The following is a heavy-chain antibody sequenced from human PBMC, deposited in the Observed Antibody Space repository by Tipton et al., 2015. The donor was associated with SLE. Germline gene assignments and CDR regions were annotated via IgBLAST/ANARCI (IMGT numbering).Heavy chain of an antibody. CDR1: GGSFSGYY. Sequence: TLSLTCTVYGGSFSGYYWSWIRQPPGKGLEWIGEINHSGSTNYNPSLKSRITISVDTSKNQFSLRLSSVTAADTAVYYCARGRARDSRAWGGYYYYMVVWGDETTVIVSS. V-gene: IGHV4-34*01. CDR3: ARGRARDSRAWGGYYYYMVV. J-gene: IGHJ6*03. D-gene: IGHD3-16*01. CDR2: INHSGST.